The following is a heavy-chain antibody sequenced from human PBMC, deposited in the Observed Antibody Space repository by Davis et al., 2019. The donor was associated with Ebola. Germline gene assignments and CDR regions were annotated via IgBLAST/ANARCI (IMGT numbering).Heavy chain of an antibody. J-gene: IGHJ6*02. CDR2: ISYDGSNK. V-gene: IGHV3-30-3*01. CDR3: ASNYVYYYGMDV. D-gene: IGHD3-16*01. Sequence: PGGSLRLSCAASGFTFSSYAMHWVRQAPGKGLEWVAVISYDGSNKYYADSVKGRFTISRDNSKNTLYLQMNSLRAEDTAVYYCASNYVYYYGMDVWGQGTTVTVSS. CDR1: GFTFSSYA.